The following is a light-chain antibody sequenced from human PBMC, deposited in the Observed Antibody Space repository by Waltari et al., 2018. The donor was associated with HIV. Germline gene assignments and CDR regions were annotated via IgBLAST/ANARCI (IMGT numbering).Light chain of an antibody. V-gene: IGKV3-15*01. CDR2: GAS. CDR1: ENINTT. CDR3: HQYNKWPRT. J-gene: IGKJ4*02. Sequence: EIVMTQSPATLSVSPGERGTLSCSASENINTTLAWYQLKPGQAPRLLISGASTRATGIPARFSGSGSGTDFTLNIGTLQSEDFAVYYCHQYNKWPRTFGRGTKVEI.